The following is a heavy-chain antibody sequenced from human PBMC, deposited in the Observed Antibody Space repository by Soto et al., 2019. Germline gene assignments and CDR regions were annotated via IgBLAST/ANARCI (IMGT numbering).Heavy chain of an antibody. V-gene: IGHV3-30*02. CDR2: ISYDGSNQ. J-gene: IGHJ3*01. D-gene: IGHD1-7*01. CDR1: GFTFSSYG. CDR3: AKDEISKTIRGDAFNF. Sequence: GGSLRLSCAASGFTFSSYGMHWVRQAPGKGLEWVAVISYDGSNQYYVDSVKGRFTISRDNSKNTVDLQMNSLRAEDTAVYYCAKDEISKTIRGDAFNFWGQGTMVTVS.